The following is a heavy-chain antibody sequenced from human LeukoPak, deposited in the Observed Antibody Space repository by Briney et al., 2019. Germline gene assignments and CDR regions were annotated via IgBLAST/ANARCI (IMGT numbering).Heavy chain of an antibody. CDR2: INHSGST. J-gene: IGHJ4*02. V-gene: IGHV4-34*01. Sequence: SETLSLTCAVYGGSFSGYYWSWIRQPPGKGLEWIGEINHSGSTNYNPSLKSRVTISVDTSKNQFSLKLSSVTAADTAVYYCARWFLEWSDYWGQGTLVTVSS. CDR1: GGSFSGYY. CDR3: ARWFLEWSDY. D-gene: IGHD3-3*01.